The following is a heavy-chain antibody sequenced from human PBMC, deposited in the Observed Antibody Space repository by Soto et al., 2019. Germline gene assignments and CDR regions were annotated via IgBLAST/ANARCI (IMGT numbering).Heavy chain of an antibody. CDR2: IYYSGST. Sequence: QVQLQESGPGLVKPSQTLSLTCTVSGASISSGDYYWTWIRQPPGKGLEWIGSIYYSGSTYYNPSLKSGVTISVDTANNQFSLKLSSVTAADTAVYYCARASYDSSTYYLDYWGQGTLVTVSS. V-gene: IGHV4-30-4*01. D-gene: IGHD3-22*01. CDR3: ARASYDSSTYYLDY. CDR1: GASISSGDYY. J-gene: IGHJ4*02.